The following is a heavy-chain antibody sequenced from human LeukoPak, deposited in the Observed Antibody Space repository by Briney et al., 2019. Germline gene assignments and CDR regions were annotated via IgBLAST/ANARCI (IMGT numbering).Heavy chain of an antibody. J-gene: IGHJ4*02. Sequence: ASVKVSCKASGYTFTNYAMKWVRQAPGQGLQWMGWIDPNTGNPTYAQGFTGRFVFSLDTSVSTAYLQISSLKAEDTAVYYCARGWRAAAGPFDYWGQGTLVTVSS. CDR1: GYTFTNYA. CDR2: IDPNTGNP. D-gene: IGHD6-13*01. CDR3: ARGWRAAAGPFDY. V-gene: IGHV7-4-1*02.